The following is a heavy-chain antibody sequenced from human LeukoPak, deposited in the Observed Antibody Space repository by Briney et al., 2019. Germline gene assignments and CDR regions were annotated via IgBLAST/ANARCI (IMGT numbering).Heavy chain of an antibody. CDR1: GFTFSDYF. CDR2: SKNRAHSYIT. V-gene: IGHV3-72*01. D-gene: IGHD1-26*01. Sequence: GGSLRLSCAASGFTFSDYFLDWVRQAPGKGPEWIGRSKNRAHSYITEYAASVQGRFTISRDDSKNSLYLQMSSLKTDDTAMYYCASIRGTFGYWGQGALVTVSS. CDR3: ASIRGTFGY. J-gene: IGHJ4*02.